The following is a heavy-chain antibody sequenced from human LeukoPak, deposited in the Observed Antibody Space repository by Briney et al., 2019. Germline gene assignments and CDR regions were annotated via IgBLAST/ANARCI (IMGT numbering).Heavy chain of an antibody. V-gene: IGHV3-23*01. CDR2: ISGSGGST. Sequence: GGSLRLSCAASGFTFSSYAMSWVRQAPGEGLEWVSAISGSGGSTYYADSVEGRFTISRDNSKNTLYLQMNSLRAEDTAVYYCAKFPARGGYNSDFDYWGQGTLVTVSS. D-gene: IGHD5-24*01. CDR3: AKFPARGGYNSDFDY. CDR1: GFTFSSYA. J-gene: IGHJ4*02.